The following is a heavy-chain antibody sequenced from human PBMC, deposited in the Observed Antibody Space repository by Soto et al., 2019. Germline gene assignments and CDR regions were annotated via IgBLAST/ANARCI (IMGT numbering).Heavy chain of an antibody. D-gene: IGHD3-9*01. CDR1: GFTFSLST. Sequence: EVQLLESGGGFVQPGESLRLSCAASGFTFSLSTMSWVRQAPGRGLDWVSSLSSGGSNTDYADSVKGRFTISRDNSKNTLHVQMKSLRAGNTVVDNWAQRPEYVTLTGCDYGGQGPLFTVS. V-gene: IGHV3-23*01. CDR2: LSSGGSNT. J-gene: IGHJ4*02. CDR3: AQRPEYVTLTGCDY.